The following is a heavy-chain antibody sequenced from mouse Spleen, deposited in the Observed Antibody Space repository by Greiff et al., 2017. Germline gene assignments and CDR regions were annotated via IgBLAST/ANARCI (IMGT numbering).Heavy chain of an antibody. CDR2: ISYDGSN. J-gene: IGHJ2*01. CDR3: ARGDYDGFDY. Sequence: DVKLQESGPGLVKPSQSLSLTCSVTGYSITSGYYWNWIRQFPGNKLEWMGYISYDGSNNYNPSLKNRISITRDTSKNQFFLKLNSVTTEDTATYYCARGDYDGFDYWGQGTTLTVSS. CDR1: GYSITSGYY. D-gene: IGHD2-4*01. V-gene: IGHV3-6*01.